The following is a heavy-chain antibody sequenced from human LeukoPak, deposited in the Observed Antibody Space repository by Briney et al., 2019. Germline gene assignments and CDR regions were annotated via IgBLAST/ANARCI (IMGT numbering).Heavy chain of an antibody. J-gene: IGHJ4*02. V-gene: IGHV3-66*02. Sequence: PGGSLRLSCAASGFTVSNNYMSWVRQAPGKGLEWVSVIYSGGSTYYADSVKGRFTISRDNSKNTLYLQMNSLRAEDTAVYYCARVTMVRGVILSDYWGQGTLVTVSS. CDR1: GFTVSNNY. D-gene: IGHD3-10*01. CDR2: IYSGGST. CDR3: ARVTMVRGVILSDY.